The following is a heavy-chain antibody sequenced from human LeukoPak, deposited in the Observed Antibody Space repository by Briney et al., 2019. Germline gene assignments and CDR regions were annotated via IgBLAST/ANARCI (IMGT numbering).Heavy chain of an antibody. CDR1: GFTFSSYG. CDR2: ISYDGSNK. J-gene: IGHJ4*02. D-gene: IGHD3-10*01. CDR3: AKERRDYGSGSYYNLLDY. V-gene: IGHV3-30*18. Sequence: GGSLRLSCAASGFTFSSYGMHWVRQAPGKGLEWVAVISYDGSNKYYADSVKGRFTISGDNSKNTLYLQMNSLRAEDTAVYYCAKERRDYGSGSYYNLLDYWGQGTLVTVSS.